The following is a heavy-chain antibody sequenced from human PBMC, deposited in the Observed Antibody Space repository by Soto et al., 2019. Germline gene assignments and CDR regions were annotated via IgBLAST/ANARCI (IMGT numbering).Heavy chain of an antibody. D-gene: IGHD1-1*01. Sequence: QVQLQESGPGLVKPSGTLSLTCTVSGVSISSHDWWTWVRQPPGKGLEWIGESHQSGNTNYNSSLESRVAISVDASKNQFSLHLTSVTVADKAMYYCATRDNNKFYWGQGTLVTVSS. CDR2: SHQSGNT. J-gene: IGHJ4*02. CDR3: ATRDNNKFY. CDR1: GVSISSHDW. V-gene: IGHV4-4*02.